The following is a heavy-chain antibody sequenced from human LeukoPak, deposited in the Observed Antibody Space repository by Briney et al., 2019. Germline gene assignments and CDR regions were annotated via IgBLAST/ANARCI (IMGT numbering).Heavy chain of an antibody. CDR1: GFTFSSYW. Sequence: GRSLRLSCAASGFTFSSYWMHWVRQAPGKGLVWVSRIRTDGTITTYADSVKGRFTISRDNAKNSLYLQMNSLRAEDTAVYYCARLLYGSVIRYYYMDVWGKGTTVTVSS. CDR2: IRTDGTIT. D-gene: IGHD3-10*01. CDR3: ARLLYGSVIRYYYMDV. V-gene: IGHV3-74*03. J-gene: IGHJ6*03.